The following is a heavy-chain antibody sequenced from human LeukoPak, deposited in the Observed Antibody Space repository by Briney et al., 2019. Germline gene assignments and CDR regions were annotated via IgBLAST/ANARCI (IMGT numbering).Heavy chain of an antibody. CDR3: ARGRFDGGSSSWNY. J-gene: IGHJ4*02. CDR2: MNPNSGNT. D-gene: IGHD6-13*01. CDR1: GYTFTSYD. Sequence: ASVNVSCKTSGYTFTSYDINWVRQATGQGLEWMGWMNPNSGNTGYAQKFQGRVTMTRNTSISTAYMELSSLRSEDTAVYYCARGRFDGGSSSWNYWGQGTLVTVSS. V-gene: IGHV1-8*01.